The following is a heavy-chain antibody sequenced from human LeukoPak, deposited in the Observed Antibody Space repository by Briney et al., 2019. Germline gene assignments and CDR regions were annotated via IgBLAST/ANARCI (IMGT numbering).Heavy chain of an antibody. Sequence: RGSLRLSCAASGFTFSSYAMSRVRQAPGKELEWVSAISGSGGSTNYADSVKDRFTISRDNSKNTLYLQMNSLRAEDTAVYYCAVGGMSYFDYWGQGTLVTVSS. CDR3: AVGGMSYFDY. CDR2: ISGSGGST. D-gene: IGHD1-14*01. CDR1: GFTFSSYA. V-gene: IGHV3-23*01. J-gene: IGHJ4*02.